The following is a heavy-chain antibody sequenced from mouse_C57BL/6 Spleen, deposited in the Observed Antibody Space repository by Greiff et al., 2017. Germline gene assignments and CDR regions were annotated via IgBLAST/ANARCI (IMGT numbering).Heavy chain of an antibody. CDR1: GYAFSSYW. J-gene: IGHJ2*01. Sequence: VQLQESGAELVKPGASVKISCKASGYAFSSYWMNWVKQRPGKGLEWIGQIYPGDGDTNYNGKFKGKATLTADKSSSTAYMQLSSLTSEDSAVYFCARNLGSSFFVDYWGQGTTLTVSS. D-gene: IGHD1-1*01. CDR3: ARNLGSSFFVDY. CDR2: IYPGDGDT. V-gene: IGHV1-80*01.